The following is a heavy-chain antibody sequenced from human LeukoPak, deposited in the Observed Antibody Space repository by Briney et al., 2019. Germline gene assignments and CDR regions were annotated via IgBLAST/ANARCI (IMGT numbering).Heavy chain of an antibody. J-gene: IGHJ4*02. CDR3: ARASYSYDINGWVPFDY. CDR2: IYHSGST. Sequence: PSETLSLTCTVSGYSISSGSCWGWIRQPPGEGLDWIGSIYHSGSTFYNPSLKSRVTISGDTSKNQFSLRLSSVTAADTAVYYCARASYSYDINGWVPFDYWGQGTLVTVSS. V-gene: IGHV4-38-2*02. D-gene: IGHD3-22*01. CDR1: GYSISSGSC.